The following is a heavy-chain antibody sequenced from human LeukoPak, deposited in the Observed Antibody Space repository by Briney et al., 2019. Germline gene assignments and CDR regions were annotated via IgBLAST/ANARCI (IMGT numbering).Heavy chain of an antibody. Sequence: GASVKVSCKASGGTFDSYAFSWVRQAPGQGLEWLGTIIPLFNTLNYAHNFQDRVTITTDESTSTAYMELSSLRSEDTAVYYCARDCRLSSGYYMDVWGKGTTVTVSS. V-gene: IGHV1-69*05. CDR1: GGTFDSYA. D-gene: IGHD3-22*01. CDR3: ARDCRLSSGYYMDV. J-gene: IGHJ6*03. CDR2: IIPLFNTL.